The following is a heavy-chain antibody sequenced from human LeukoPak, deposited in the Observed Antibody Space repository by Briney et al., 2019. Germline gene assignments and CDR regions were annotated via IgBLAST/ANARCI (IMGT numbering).Heavy chain of an antibody. Sequence: GGSLRLACAASGFTFSSYGMHWVRQAPGKGLEWVAVIWYDGSNKYYADSVKGRFTISRDNSKSTLYLQMNSLRAEDTAVYYCARQTAMVRGVIQYYFDYWGQGTLVTVSS. CDR2: IWYDGSNK. CDR3: ARQTAMVRGVIQYYFDY. CDR1: GFTFSSYG. D-gene: IGHD3-10*01. V-gene: IGHV3-33*01. J-gene: IGHJ4*02.